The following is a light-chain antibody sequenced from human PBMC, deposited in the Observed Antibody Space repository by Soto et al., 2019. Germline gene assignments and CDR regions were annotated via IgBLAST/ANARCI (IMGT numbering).Light chain of an antibody. CDR2: GNT. Sequence: QSVLTQPPSVSGAPGQRVTISCTGSSSNIGEHYDVHWYQQVPGTAPILLIYGNTNRPSGVPDRFSASTSGTSASLAISGLQAEDEAYYYCQSYDSSLSGYVFGGGTQLTV. CDR1: SSNIGEHYD. CDR3: QSYDSSLSGYV. V-gene: IGLV1-40*01. J-gene: IGLJ2*01.